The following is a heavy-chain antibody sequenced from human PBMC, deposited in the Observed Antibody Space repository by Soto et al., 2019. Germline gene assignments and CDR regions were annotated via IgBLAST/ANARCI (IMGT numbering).Heavy chain of an antibody. V-gene: IGHV5-51*01. CDR2: IYPSDSDT. J-gene: IGHJ4*02. D-gene: IGHD2-15*01. Sequence: PXESLQIFCEVSVYTLTIYWIVWVRQMPGKGLEWMGIIYPSDSDTRYSPSFQGQVTISADQSINTAYLQWDSLKASDTAIYYCARPANKVAEHFDIWGQGTPVTVSS. CDR1: VYTLTIYW. CDR3: ARPANKVAEHFDI.